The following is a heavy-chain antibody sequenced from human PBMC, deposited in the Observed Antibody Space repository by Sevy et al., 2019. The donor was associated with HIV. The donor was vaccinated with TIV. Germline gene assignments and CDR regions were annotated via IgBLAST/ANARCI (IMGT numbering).Heavy chain of an antibody. Sequence: GGSLRLSCAASGFTFSNYWMSRVRQAPRKGLEWVANIKQGGSEKYYVDSVKGRFTISRDNAKNSLYLQMNSLRVEDTAVYYCARGGDDGAFDIWGQGTMVTVSS. CDR1: GFTFSNYW. V-gene: IGHV3-7*01. CDR3: ARGGDDGAFDI. J-gene: IGHJ3*02. CDR2: IKQGGSEK. D-gene: IGHD2-21*02.